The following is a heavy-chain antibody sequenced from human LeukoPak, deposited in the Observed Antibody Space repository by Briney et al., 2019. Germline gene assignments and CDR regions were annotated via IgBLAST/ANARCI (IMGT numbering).Heavy chain of an antibody. Sequence: SETLSLTCTVSGGSISSYYWSWIRQPPGKGLEWIEYIYYSGSTNYNPSLKSRVTISVDTSKNQFSLKLSSVTAADTAVYYCARQPLGYCSSTSCYTGSFDYWGQGTLVTVSS. CDR3: ARQPLGYCSSTSCYTGSFDY. CDR1: GGSISSYY. CDR2: IYYSGST. D-gene: IGHD2-2*02. V-gene: IGHV4-59*08. J-gene: IGHJ4*02.